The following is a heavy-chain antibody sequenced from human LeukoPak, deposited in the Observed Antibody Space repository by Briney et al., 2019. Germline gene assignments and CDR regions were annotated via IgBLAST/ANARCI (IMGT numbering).Heavy chain of an antibody. J-gene: IGHJ4*02. V-gene: IGHV1-18*01. CDR3: ARDVTYYDSWSGYYHFDY. D-gene: IGHD3-3*01. Sequence: GASVKVSCKASGYTFTSYGISWVRQAPGQGLEWMGWISAYNGNTNYAQKLQGRVTMTTDTSTSTAYMELRSLRSDDTAVYYCARDVTYYDSWSGYYHFDYWGQGTLVTVSS. CDR1: GYTFTSYG. CDR2: ISAYNGNT.